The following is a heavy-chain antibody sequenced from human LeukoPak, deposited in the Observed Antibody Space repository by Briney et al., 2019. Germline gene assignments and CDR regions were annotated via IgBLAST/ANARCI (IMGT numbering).Heavy chain of an antibody. CDR3: ARRGPLYYGIDY. CDR2: INSDGSST. CDR1: GFTFSSYW. D-gene: IGHD1-26*01. J-gene: IGHJ4*02. V-gene: IGHV3-74*01. Sequence: GGSLRLSCAASGFTFSSYWMHWVRQVPGKGLVWVSRINSDGSSTSYADSVKGRFTISRDNAKNSLYLQMNSLRAEDTAVYYCARRGPLYYGIDYWGQGTLVTVSS.